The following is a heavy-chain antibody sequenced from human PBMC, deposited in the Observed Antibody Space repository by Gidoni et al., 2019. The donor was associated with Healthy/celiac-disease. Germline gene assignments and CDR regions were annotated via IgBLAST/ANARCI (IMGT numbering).Heavy chain of an antibody. Sequence: EVQLVESGGGLVQPGGSLSLSCSSSGFTFSSYAMSWVRQAPGKGLEWVSAISGSGGSTYYADSVKGRFTISRDNSKNTLYLQMNSLRAEDTAVYYCARPSRDGYNYWGQGTLVTVSS. D-gene: IGHD5-12*01. J-gene: IGHJ4*02. V-gene: IGHV3-23*04. CDR3: ARPSRDGYNY. CDR1: GFTFSSYA. CDR2: ISGSGGST.